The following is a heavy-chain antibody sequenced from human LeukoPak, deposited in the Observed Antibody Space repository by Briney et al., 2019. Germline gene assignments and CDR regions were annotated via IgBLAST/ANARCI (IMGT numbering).Heavy chain of an antibody. CDR1: GGTFSSYA. Sequence: ASVKVSCKASGGTFSSYAISWVRQAPGQGLEWMGRITPIFGTANYAQKFQGRVTITADESTSTAYMELSSLRSEDTAVHYCARDTSAIVATGDGGWGQGTLVTVSS. CDR3: ARDTSAIVATGDGG. CDR2: ITPIFGTA. J-gene: IGHJ4*02. V-gene: IGHV1-69*13. D-gene: IGHD5-12*01.